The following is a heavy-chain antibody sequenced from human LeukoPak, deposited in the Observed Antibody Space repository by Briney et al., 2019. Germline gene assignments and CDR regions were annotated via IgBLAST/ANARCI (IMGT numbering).Heavy chain of an antibody. CDR2: INPSGGYT. CDR3: ARSRYDSSALDY. V-gene: IGHV1-46*01. CDR1: GYTFTSYY. J-gene: IGHJ4*02. Sequence: ASVKVSCKASGYTFTSYYMHWVRQAPGQGLEWMGIINPSGGYTTYAQKFQGRVTMTRDTSTSTVYMELSSLRSGDTAVYYCARSRYDSSALDYWGQGTLVTVSS. D-gene: IGHD3-22*01.